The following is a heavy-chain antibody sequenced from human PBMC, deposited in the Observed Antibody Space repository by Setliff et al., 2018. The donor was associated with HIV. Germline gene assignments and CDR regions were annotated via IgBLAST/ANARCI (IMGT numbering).Heavy chain of an antibody. CDR1: GFTVSGSY. CDR3: ARDRRPVWGMDV. J-gene: IGHJ6*02. CDR2: IYNNGNT. V-gene: IGHV3-66*03. Sequence: GGSLRLSCEASGFTVSGSYINWVRQAPGKGLEWVAVIYNNGNTYYADSVKGRFTISRDASKNTLYLQMNSLSAEDTALYYCARDRRPVWGMDVWGQGTTVTVTS. D-gene: IGHD3-16*01.